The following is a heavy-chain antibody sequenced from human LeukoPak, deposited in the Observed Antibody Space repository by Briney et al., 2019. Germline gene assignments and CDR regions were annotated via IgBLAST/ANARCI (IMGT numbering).Heavy chain of an antibody. V-gene: IGHV5-51*01. CDR3: ARKLLSGGTSRGWLDP. CDR1: GYTFADYW. CDR2: SYPGDSHT. Sequence: RGESLKISCQASGYTFADYWIGWAGQIPGKGLEWMGVSYPGDSHTIYTPSFQGRVTISVDKSIATAYLQWRSLDHSDTGIYYCARKLLSGGTSRGWLDPWGQGTLVIVSS. D-gene: IGHD4-23*01. J-gene: IGHJ5*02.